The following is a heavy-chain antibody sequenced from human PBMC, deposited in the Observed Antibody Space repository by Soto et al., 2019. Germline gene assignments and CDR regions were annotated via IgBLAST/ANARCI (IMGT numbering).Heavy chain of an antibody. D-gene: IGHD2-2*01. J-gene: IGHJ6*02. V-gene: IGHV1-69*01. CDR2: IIPIFGTA. Sequence: QVQLVQSGAEVKKPGSSVKVSCKAPGGTFSSYAISWVRQAPGQGLEWMGGIIPIFGTANYAQKFQGRVTTTAGESTSTGYMELSSLRSEDTAVYYCARSQGGSTSLDIYYYYYYGMDVWGQGTTVTVSS. CDR1: GGTFSSYA. CDR3: ARSQGGSTSLDIYYYYYYGMDV.